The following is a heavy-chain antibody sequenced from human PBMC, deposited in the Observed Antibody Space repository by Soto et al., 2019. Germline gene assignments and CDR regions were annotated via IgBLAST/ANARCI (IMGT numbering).Heavy chain of an antibody. Sequence: GASVKVSCKAIGYSFTSHYMHWVRQAPGQGLEWMGWINPSDGNRNFAQKFEDRVTMTTATSTNTVFLELRSLKSDDTAIYYCARDRLRGYDSSGFYSWGQGTMVTVSS. D-gene: IGHD3-22*01. V-gene: IGHV1-18*04. CDR2: INPSDGNR. CDR1: GYSFTSHY. CDR3: ARDRLRGYDSSGFYS. J-gene: IGHJ4*02.